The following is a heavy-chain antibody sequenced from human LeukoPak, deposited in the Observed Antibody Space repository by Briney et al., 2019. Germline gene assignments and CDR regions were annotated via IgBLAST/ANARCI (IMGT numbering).Heavy chain of an antibody. D-gene: IGHD3-22*01. J-gene: IGHJ4*02. CDR1: GYTFIGYY. V-gene: IGHV1-2*02. Sequence: ASVKVSCKASGYTFIGYYMHWVRQAPGQGLEWMGWINPISGGTNYAQKFQGGVTMTRDMSISTAYMELSSLRSDDTAVYYCARGNGGGYGNLDSWGQGTLVIVSS. CDR2: INPISGGT. CDR3: ARGNGGGYGNLDS.